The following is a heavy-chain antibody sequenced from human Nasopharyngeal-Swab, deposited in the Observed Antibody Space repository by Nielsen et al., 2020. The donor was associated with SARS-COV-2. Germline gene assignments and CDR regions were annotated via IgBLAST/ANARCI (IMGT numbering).Heavy chain of an antibody. V-gene: IGHV3-7*03. D-gene: IGHD3-3*01. Sequence: GWSLKISCAASGFTFSSYWMSWVCQAPGKGLEWVANIKQDGSEKYYVDSVKGRFTISRDNAKNSLYLQMNSLRAEDTAVYYCARDKGIDFWSGLGVSGMDVWGQGTTVTVSS. CDR2: IKQDGSEK. CDR1: GFTFSSYW. CDR3: ARDKGIDFWSGLGVSGMDV. J-gene: IGHJ6*02.